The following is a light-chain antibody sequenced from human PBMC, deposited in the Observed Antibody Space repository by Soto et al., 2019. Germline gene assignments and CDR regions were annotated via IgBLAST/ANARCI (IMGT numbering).Light chain of an antibody. Sequence: EIVLTQSPGTLSLSPGERATLSCRASQSITNNYLAWYQQKPGRAHRLLIYGASSRATGIPDRFSGSGSGTDFTLTISRLEPEDFAMYYCQQYNSYSPVTFGQGTKLEIK. V-gene: IGKV3-20*01. CDR3: QQYNSYSPVT. CDR1: QSITNNY. J-gene: IGKJ2*01. CDR2: GAS.